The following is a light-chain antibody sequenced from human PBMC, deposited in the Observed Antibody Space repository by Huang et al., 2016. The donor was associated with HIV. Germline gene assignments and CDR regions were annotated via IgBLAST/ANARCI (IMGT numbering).Light chain of an antibody. J-gene: IGKJ4*01. CDR3: QQRSNWPPLT. CDR1: QSIRSY. CDR2: DVS. Sequence: EIVLTQSPATLSLSPGERATLSCRASQSIRSYLAWYQQKPGQAPRLLMYDVSNRVTGIPARFIGSGSGTDFTLTISSLEPEDFAVYYCQQRSNWPPLTFGGGTKVEIK. V-gene: IGKV3-11*01.